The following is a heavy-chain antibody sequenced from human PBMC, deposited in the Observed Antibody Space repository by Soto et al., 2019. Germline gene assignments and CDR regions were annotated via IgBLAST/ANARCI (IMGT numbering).Heavy chain of an antibody. CDR1: GFTFSSYA. CDR3: AKGRPFAFYYYYYMDV. V-gene: IGHV3-23*01. D-gene: IGHD3-3*01. CDR2: ISGSGGST. J-gene: IGHJ6*03. Sequence: TGGSLRLSCEASGFTFSSYAMSWVRQAPGKGLEWVSAISGSGGSTYYADSVKGRFTISRDNSKNTLYLQMNSLRAEDTAVYYCAKGRPFAFYYYYYMDVWGKGTTVTVSS.